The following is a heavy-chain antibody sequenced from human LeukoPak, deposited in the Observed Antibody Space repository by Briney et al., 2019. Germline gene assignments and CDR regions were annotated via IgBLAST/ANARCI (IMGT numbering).Heavy chain of an antibody. CDR1: GFTFDEYG. CDR3: ARDWRFACSGGSCYSAYVY. D-gene: IGHD2-15*01. J-gene: IGHJ4*02. CDR2: IDWNGGSR. Sequence: GGSLRLSCAASGFTFDEYGMTWVRQAPGKGLEWVCGIDWNGGSRGYADSVKGRFTISRDNAKNPLYLQMNSLRAEDTAVYYCARDWRFACSGGSCYSAYVYWGQGTLVTVSS. V-gene: IGHV3-20*04.